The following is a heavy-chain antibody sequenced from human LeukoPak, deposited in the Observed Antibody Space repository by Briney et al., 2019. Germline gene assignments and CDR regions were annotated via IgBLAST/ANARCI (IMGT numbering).Heavy chain of an antibody. CDR1: GFTFNDYS. CDR3: ARAPVAGPSLIDY. CDR2: ISGSGSYI. J-gene: IGHJ4*02. Sequence: GGSLKLSCAASGFTFNDYSMNWVRQAPGKGLEWVSSISGSGSYIYYADAVKGRFIISRDNTKNSLYLQMDSLRADDTAVYYCARAPVAGPSLIDYWGQGTLVTVSS. D-gene: IGHD2-21*01. V-gene: IGHV3-21*01.